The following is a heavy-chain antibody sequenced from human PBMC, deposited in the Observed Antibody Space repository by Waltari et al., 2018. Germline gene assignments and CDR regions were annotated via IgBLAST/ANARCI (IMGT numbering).Heavy chain of an antibody. Sequence: QLQLQESGPGLVKPSETLSLTCTVSGGSISSESYYWDWIRQPPGKGLEWIGIISYSGSTYYSPALKSRVTISVDTSKNQFSLKLSSVTAADTAVYYCARLSYHIVTGYGWFDPWGLGTLVTVSS. CDR2: ISYSGST. D-gene: IGHD3-9*01. CDR3: ARLSYHIVTGYGWFDP. J-gene: IGHJ5*02. V-gene: IGHV4-39*01. CDR1: GGSISSESYY.